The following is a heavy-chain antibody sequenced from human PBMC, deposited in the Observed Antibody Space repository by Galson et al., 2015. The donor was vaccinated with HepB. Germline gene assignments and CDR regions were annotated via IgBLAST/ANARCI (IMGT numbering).Heavy chain of an antibody. Sequence: SLRLSCAASGFTFSDFYISWIRQAPGKGLEWVSYISGGSTYTNYAASVKGRFTISRDNAKNSVFLQMNSLRAEDTAVYYCARERGGRYMDVWGKGTTVTVS. CDR2: ISGGSTYT. D-gene: IGHD3-10*01. V-gene: IGHV3-11*06. J-gene: IGHJ6*03. CDR3: ARERGGRYMDV. CDR1: GFTFSDFY.